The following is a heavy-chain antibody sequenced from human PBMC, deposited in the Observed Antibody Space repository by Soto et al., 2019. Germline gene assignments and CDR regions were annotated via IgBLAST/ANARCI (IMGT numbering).Heavy chain of an antibody. CDR3: ARGGAPMTTAYYYYYYGMDV. V-gene: IGHV1-69*13. Sequence: ASVKVSCKASGGTFSSYAISWVRQAPGQGLEWMGGIIPMFDAAIYAQKFQGRITITADESTSTAYMDLSSLRSEDMAVYYCARGGAPMTTAYYYYYYGMDVWGQGTTVTVSS. J-gene: IGHJ6*02. D-gene: IGHD4-4*01. CDR1: GGTFSSYA. CDR2: IIPMFDAA.